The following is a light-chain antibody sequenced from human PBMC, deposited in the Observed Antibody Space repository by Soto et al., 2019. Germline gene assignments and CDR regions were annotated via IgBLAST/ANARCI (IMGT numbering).Light chain of an antibody. CDR2: FAS. V-gene: IGKV3-15*01. CDR3: QQYNKWPLT. CDR1: QTVSNN. J-gene: IGKJ4*01. Sequence: EIVMTQSPATLSVSPGEKATLSCRASQTVSNNLAWYQQKHGQAPRLLIYFASTRATGIPARFSGSESGTEFTFTVSSRQSEGFAVYYYQQYNKWPLTFGGGNKVE.